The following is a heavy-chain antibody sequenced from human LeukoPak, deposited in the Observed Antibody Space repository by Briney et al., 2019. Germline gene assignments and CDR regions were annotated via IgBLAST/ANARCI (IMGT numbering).Heavy chain of an antibody. CDR3: ARVIRAAPGKGYFDY. V-gene: IGHV3-23*01. CDR2: ISGSGGST. CDR1: GFTFSSYA. D-gene: IGHD6-13*01. Sequence: GGSLRLSCAASGFTFSSYAMSWVRQAPGKGLEWVSAISGSGGSTYYADSVKGRFTNSRDSSKNTLYLQMNSLRAEDTAIYYCARVIRAAPGKGYFDYWGQGTLVTVSS. J-gene: IGHJ4*02.